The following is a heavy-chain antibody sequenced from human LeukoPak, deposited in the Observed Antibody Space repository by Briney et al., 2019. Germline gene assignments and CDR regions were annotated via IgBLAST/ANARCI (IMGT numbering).Heavy chain of an antibody. Sequence: GASVKVSCKASGGPFSSYAISWVRQAPGQGLEWMGGIIPIFGTANYAQKFQGRVTITADESTSTAYMELSSLRSEDTAVYYCARECPNDSSGYYFDYWGQGTLVTVSS. CDR1: GGPFSSYA. CDR3: ARECPNDSSGYYFDY. V-gene: IGHV1-69*13. D-gene: IGHD3-22*01. CDR2: IIPIFGTA. J-gene: IGHJ4*02.